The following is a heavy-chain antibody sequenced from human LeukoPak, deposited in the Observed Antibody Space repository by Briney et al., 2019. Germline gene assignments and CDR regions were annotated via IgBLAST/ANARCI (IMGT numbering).Heavy chain of an antibody. CDR3: ARVGYCSTTNCRSWFDP. D-gene: IGHD2-2*01. CDR2: MNPNSGNT. V-gene: IGHV1-8*01. CDR1: GYTFTSYD. J-gene: IGHJ5*02. Sequence: GASVKVSCKASGYTFTSYDINWVRQATGRGLEWMGWMNPNSGNTGYAQKFQGRVTLTRNTSISTAYMELSSLRSEDTAVYYCARVGYCSTTNCRSWFDPWGQGTLVTVPS.